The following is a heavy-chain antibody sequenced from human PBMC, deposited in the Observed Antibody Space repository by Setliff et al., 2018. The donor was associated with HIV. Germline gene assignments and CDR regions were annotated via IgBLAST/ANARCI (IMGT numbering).Heavy chain of an antibody. D-gene: IGHD7-27*01. CDR2: ISSSGSTI. CDR1: GFTFSSYE. CDR3: ARLSGGRFYYYMDV. V-gene: IGHV3-48*03. J-gene: IGHJ6*03. Sequence: PGGSLRLSCAASGFTFSSYEMNWVRQAPGKGLEWVSYISSSGSTIYYADSVKGRFTVSRDNAKNSLYLQMSSLRAEDTAVYYCARLSGGRFYYYMDVWGKGTTVTVSS.